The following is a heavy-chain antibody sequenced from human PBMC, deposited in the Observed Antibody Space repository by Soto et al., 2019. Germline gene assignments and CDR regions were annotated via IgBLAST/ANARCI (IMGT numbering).Heavy chain of an antibody. J-gene: IGHJ4*02. CDR1: GFTVSSKY. CDR2: IWSAGLT. V-gene: IGHV3-53*01. Sequence: QPGGSLRLSCAASGFTVSSKYMNWVRQAPGKGLEWVSIIWSAGLTYYAESVKGRFTISRDISKNIVYLQMNSLRVEDSALYYCARERPPDVWGQGTLVTVSS. CDR3: ARERPPDV.